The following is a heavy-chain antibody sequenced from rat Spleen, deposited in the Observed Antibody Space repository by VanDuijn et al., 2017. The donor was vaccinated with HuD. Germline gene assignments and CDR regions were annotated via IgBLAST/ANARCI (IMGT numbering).Heavy chain of an antibody. V-gene: IGHV5-19*01. Sequence: EVQLMESGGGLVQPGRSLKLSCAASGFTFSNYGMHWIRQAPTKGLEWVASVSPTGGSTYYRDSVKGRFTISRHNAKSSLYLQMNSLGSEDTATYYCATAGTRISRFAYWGQGTLVTVSS. CDR3: ATAGTRISRFAY. J-gene: IGHJ3*01. CDR2: VSPTGGST. D-gene: IGHD1-4*01. CDR1: GFTFSNYG.